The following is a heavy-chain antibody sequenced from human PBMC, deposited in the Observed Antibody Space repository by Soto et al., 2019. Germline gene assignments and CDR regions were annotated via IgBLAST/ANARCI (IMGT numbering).Heavy chain of an antibody. Sequence: QVQLVESGGGVVQPGRSLRLSCAASGFTFSSYAMYWVRQAPGKGLEWVAVVSYDGSNKYYADSVKGRITISRDNSKNTLYLQMSSLRVEDTAVYYCARDRGIAVADRLLDYGMDVWGQGTTVTVSS. CDR1: GFTFSSYA. CDR3: ARDRGIAVADRLLDYGMDV. D-gene: IGHD6-19*01. V-gene: IGHV3-30-3*01. CDR2: VSYDGSNK. J-gene: IGHJ6*02.